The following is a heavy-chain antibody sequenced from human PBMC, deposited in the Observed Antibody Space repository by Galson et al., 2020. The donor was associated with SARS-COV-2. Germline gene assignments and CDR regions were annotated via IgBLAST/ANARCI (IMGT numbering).Heavy chain of an antibody. D-gene: IGHD7-27*01. Sequence: ASETLSLTCTVSGVSTSSSPYCWGWIRQPPGRGLEWIVCVNYSGSTSYNPSLKSRVIISVDTSKNKFSLKLTSATAADTAVYYCARQGWGNWYFDVWGRGTLVTVSS. V-gene: IGHV4-39*01. CDR3: ARQGWGNWYFDV. CDR2: VNYSGST. CDR1: GVSTSSSPYC. J-gene: IGHJ2*01.